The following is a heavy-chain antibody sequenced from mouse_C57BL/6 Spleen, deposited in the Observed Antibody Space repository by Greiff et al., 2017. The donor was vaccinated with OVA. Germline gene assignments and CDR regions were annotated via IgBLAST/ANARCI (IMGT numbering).Heavy chain of an antibody. CDR3: ARSRYYYGSSPYAMDY. CDR1: GYTFTSYW. Sequence: QVQLKQPGTELVKPGASVKLSCKASGYTFTSYWMHWVKQRPGQGLEWIGNINPSNGGTNYNEKFKSKATLTVDKSSSTAYMQLSSLTSEDSAVYYCARSRYYYGSSPYAMDYWGQGTSVTVSS. CDR2: INPSNGGT. V-gene: IGHV1-53*01. D-gene: IGHD1-1*01. J-gene: IGHJ4*01.